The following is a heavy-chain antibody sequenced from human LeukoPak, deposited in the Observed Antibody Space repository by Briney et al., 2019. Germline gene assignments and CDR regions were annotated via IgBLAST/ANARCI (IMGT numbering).Heavy chain of an antibody. D-gene: IGHD6-19*01. Sequence: SGTLSLTCTVSSGAISTSHWLSWVRQPPGKGLEWIGYIYYSGSTYYNPSLKSRVTISVDTSKNQFSLKLSSVTAADTAVYYCAREDSGWYDYWGQGTLVTVSS. CDR2: IYYSGST. CDR3: AREDSGWYDY. CDR1: SGAISTSHWL. V-gene: IGHV4-4*02. J-gene: IGHJ4*02.